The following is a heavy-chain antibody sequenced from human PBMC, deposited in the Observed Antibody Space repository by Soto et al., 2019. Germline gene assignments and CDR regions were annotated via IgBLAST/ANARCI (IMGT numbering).Heavy chain of an antibody. CDR1: GGSISSYY. D-gene: IGHD6-19*01. J-gene: IGHJ5*02. Sequence: PSETLSLTCTVSGGSISSYYWSWIRQPPGKGLEWIGYIYYSGSTNYNPSLKSRVTISVDTSKNQFSLKLSSVTAADTAVYYCARALGIAVAGMGQTNLKYAFDPWGQGTLVTVSS. CDR3: ARALGIAVAGMGQTNLKYAFDP. V-gene: IGHV4-59*01. CDR2: IYYSGST.